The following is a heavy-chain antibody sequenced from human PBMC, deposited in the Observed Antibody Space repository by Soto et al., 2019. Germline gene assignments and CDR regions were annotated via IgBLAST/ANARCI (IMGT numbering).Heavy chain of an antibody. CDR3: ARFKDS. J-gene: IGHJ4*02. Sequence: PSETLSLTCTVSGGSISSTTYYWGWIRQPPGEGLEWIGSIYYTGNSYYNPSLKSRVTISVGTSKNQFSLNLTSVTAADTAVYFCARFKDSWGQGILVTVSS. CDR1: GGSISSTTYY. V-gene: IGHV4-39*01. CDR2: IYYTGNS.